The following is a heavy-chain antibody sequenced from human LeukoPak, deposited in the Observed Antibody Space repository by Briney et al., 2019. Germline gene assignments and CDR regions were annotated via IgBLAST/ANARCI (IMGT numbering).Heavy chain of an antibody. V-gene: IGHV1-8*03. CDR3: ARGISSSWQYRAYYYYYYYMDV. J-gene: IGHJ6*03. CDR1: GYTFTSYD. D-gene: IGHD6-13*01. CDR2: MNPNSGNT. Sequence: ASVKVSCKASGYTFTSYDINWVRQATAQGLEWVGWMNPNSGNTGYAQKFQGRVTITRNTSISTAYMELSSLRSEDTAVYYCARGISSSWQYRAYYYYYYYMDVWGKGTTVTVSS.